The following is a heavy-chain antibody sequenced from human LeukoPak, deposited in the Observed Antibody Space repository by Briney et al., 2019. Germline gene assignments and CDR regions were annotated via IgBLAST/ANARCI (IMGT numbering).Heavy chain of an antibody. CDR1: GYTFSGYF. J-gene: IGHJ4*02. CDR2: INPNNDGS. CDR3: AKDDLRGFSYGLFDY. D-gene: IGHD5-18*01. V-gene: IGHV1-2*02. Sequence: ASVKVSCQASGYTFSGYFIHSLRQSPGQGLEWMGWINPNNDGSNYAQKFQGRVIMTRERSISTAYMDLSRLMSDDTAVYYCAKDDLRGFSYGLFDYWGQGTLVTVSS.